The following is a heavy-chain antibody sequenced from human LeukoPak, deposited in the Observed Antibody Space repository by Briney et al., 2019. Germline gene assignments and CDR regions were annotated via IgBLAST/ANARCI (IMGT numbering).Heavy chain of an antibody. CDR3: ARAPRFFDSSRWYGKDY. J-gene: IGHJ4*02. D-gene: IGHD6-13*01. CDR2: ISAYNGNT. CDR1: GYTFTSYG. V-gene: IGHV1-18*01. Sequence: GASVKVSCKASGYTFTSYGISWGRQAPGQGLEGMGWISAYNGNTNYAQKLQGRVTMTTDTSTSTAYMELRSMRSDDTAVYYCARAPRFFDSSRWYGKDYWGQGILVSVSS.